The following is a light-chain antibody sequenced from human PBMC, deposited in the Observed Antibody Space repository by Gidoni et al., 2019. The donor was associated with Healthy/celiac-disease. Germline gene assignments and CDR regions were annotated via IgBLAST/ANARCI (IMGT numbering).Light chain of an antibody. J-gene: IGLJ3*02. Sequence: QTVVTQAPSFSVSPGGTVPLTCGLSSGSVSSSDYPSWYQQTPGQAPRTLIYSTSARSSGVPDRFSGSILGNKAALIITGAQADDESDYYCMLYMGSGMSMFGGGTKLTVL. CDR3: MLYMGSGMSM. CDR1: SGSVSSSDY. CDR2: STS. V-gene: IGLV8-61*01.